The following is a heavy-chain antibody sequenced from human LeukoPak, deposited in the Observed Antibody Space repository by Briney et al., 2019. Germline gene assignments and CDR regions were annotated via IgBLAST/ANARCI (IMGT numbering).Heavy chain of an antibody. Sequence: GGSLRLSCAASGFTFSSYAMHWVRQAPGKGLEWVAVISYDGSNKYYADSVKGRFTISRDNSKNTLYLQMNSLRAEDTAVYYCARVKVADYFDYWGQGTLVTVSS. V-gene: IGHV3-30-3*01. CDR2: ISYDGSNK. CDR3: ARVKVADYFDY. D-gene: IGHD2-15*01. J-gene: IGHJ4*02. CDR1: GFTFSSYA.